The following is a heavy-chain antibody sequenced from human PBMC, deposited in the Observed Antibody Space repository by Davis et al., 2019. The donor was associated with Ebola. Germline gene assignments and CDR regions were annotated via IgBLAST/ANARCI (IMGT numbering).Heavy chain of an antibody. J-gene: IGHJ4*02. CDR1: GGTFSSYA. CDR3: ARDLASPVDY. CDR2: IIPILGIA. Sequence: AASVKVSCKASGGTFSSYAISWVRQAPGQGLEWMGMIIPILGIANYAQKFQGRVTITADKSTSTAYMELSSLRSEDTAVYYCARDLASPVDYWGQGTLVTVSS. V-gene: IGHV1-69*04.